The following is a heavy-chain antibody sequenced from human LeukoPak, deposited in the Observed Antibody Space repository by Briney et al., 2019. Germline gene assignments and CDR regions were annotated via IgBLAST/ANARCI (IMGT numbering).Heavy chain of an antibody. CDR2: INPNSGGT. CDR3: AREGGFNYYDSSGSHY. J-gene: IGHJ4*02. CDR1: GYTFTGYY. D-gene: IGHD3-22*01. V-gene: IGHV1-2*02. Sequence: ASVKVSCKASGYTFTGYYMHWVRQAPGQGLEWMEWINPNSGGTNYAQKFQGRVTMTRDTSISTAYMELSRLRSDDTAVYYCAREGGFNYYDSSGSHYWGQGTLVTVSS.